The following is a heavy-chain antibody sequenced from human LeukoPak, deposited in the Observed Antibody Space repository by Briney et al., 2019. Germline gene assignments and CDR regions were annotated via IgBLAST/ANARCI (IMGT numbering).Heavy chain of an antibody. Sequence: ASVKVSCKASGYTLTGYYMHWVRQAPGQGLEWMGWINPNSGGTNYAQKFQGRVTMTRDTSISTAYMELSRLRSDDTAVYYCARSNYDILTGYFYWGQGTLVTVSS. D-gene: IGHD3-9*01. CDR3: ARSNYDILTGYFY. J-gene: IGHJ4*02. CDR2: INPNSGGT. V-gene: IGHV1-2*02. CDR1: GYTLTGYY.